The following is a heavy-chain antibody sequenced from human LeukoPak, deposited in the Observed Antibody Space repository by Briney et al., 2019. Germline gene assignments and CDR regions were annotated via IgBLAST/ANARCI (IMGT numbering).Heavy chain of an antibody. CDR3: AAQRYYYDSSGYYPFDY. D-gene: IGHD3-22*01. CDR1: GGSISSGGYY. Sequence: PSETLSLTCTVSGGSISSGGYYWSWIRQPPGKGLEWIGYIYHSGSTCYNPSLKSRLTISVDQSRNQFSLKLSSVTAADTAVYYCAAQRYYYDSSGYYPFDYWGQGTLVTVSS. J-gene: IGHJ4*02. V-gene: IGHV4-30-2*02. CDR2: IYHSGST.